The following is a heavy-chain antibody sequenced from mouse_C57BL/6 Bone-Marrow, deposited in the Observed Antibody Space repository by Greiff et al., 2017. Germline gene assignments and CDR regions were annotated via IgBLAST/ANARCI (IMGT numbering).Heavy chain of an antibody. D-gene: IGHD2-5*01. Sequence: EVQLVESGPELVKPGASVKIPCKASGYTFTDYNMDWVKQSHGKSLEWIGDINPNNGGTIYNQKFKGKATLTVDKSYSTAYMELRSLTSEDTAVYYCARYSNSLYAMDYWGQGTSVTVSS. J-gene: IGHJ4*01. CDR2: INPNNGGT. CDR1: GYTFTDYN. CDR3: ARYSNSLYAMDY. V-gene: IGHV1-18*01.